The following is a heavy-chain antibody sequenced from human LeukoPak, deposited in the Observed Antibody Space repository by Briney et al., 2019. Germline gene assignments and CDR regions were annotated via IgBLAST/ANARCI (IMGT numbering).Heavy chain of an antibody. CDR3: ARAADSSGYYFHFHY. J-gene: IGHJ4*02. CDR1: GGSISSSSYY. V-gene: IGHV4-61*01. Sequence: SETLSLTCTVSGGSISSSSYYWSWIRQPPGKGLEWIGYIYYSGSTNYNPSLKSRVTISVDASKNQFSLKLSSVTAADTAVYYCARAADSSGYYFHFHYWGQGTLDTVSS. CDR2: IYYSGST. D-gene: IGHD3-22*01.